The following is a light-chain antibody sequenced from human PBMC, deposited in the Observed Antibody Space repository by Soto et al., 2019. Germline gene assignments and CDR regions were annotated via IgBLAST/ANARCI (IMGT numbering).Light chain of an antibody. CDR2: DAS. V-gene: IGKV3-20*01. Sequence: EIVLPQSPGTLSLSPGERATLSCRASQSVSSSYLAWYQQNPGQAPRLLIYDASSRATGIPDRFSGSGSGTDFTLTISRLEPEDLAVYYCQQYGSSPPYTFGQGTKLEIK. J-gene: IGKJ2*01. CDR1: QSVSSSY. CDR3: QQYGSSPPYT.